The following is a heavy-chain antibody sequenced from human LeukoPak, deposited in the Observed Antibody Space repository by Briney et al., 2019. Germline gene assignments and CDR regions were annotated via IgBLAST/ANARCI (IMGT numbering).Heavy chain of an antibody. CDR1: GGSFSGYY. CDR2: INHSGST. Sequence: SETLSLTCAVYGGSFSGYYWSWIRQPPGKGPEWIGEINHSGSTNYNPSLKSRVTISVDTSKNQFSLKLSSVTAADTAVYYCAREKGWLGPYYYHYYMDVWGKGTTVTVSS. V-gene: IGHV4-34*01. D-gene: IGHD3-10*01. J-gene: IGHJ6*03. CDR3: AREKGWLGPYYYHYYMDV.